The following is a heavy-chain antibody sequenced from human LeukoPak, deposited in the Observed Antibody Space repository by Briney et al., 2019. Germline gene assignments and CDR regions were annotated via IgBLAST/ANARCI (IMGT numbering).Heavy chain of an antibody. V-gene: IGHV4-4*02. Sequence: SGTLSLTCAVSGGSISSSNWWSWARQPPGKGLEGIGVIYHSGTTNYNPSLKSRVTMSVDKSKNQFSLKLSSVTAADTAIYYCATYFYGDYASYYFDFWGQGTLVTVSS. CDR1: GGSISSSNW. CDR2: IYHSGTT. CDR3: ATYFYGDYASYYFDF. D-gene: IGHD4-17*01. J-gene: IGHJ4*02.